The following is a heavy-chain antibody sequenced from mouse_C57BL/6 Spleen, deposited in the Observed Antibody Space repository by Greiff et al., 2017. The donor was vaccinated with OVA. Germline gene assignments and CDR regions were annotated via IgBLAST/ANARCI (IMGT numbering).Heavy chain of an antibody. J-gene: IGHJ3*01. V-gene: IGHV5-6*01. Sequence: EVKLMESGGDLVKPGGSLKLSCAASGFTFSSYGMSWVRQTPDKRLEWVATISSGGSYTYYPDSVKERFTISRDNAKNTLYLQMSSLKSEDTAMYYCARLSFAYWGQGTLVTVSA. CDR2: ISSGGSYT. CDR1: GFTFSSYG. CDR3: ARLSFAY.